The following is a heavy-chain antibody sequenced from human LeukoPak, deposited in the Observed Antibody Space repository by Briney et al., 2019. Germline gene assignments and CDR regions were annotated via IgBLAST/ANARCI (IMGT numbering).Heavy chain of an antibody. V-gene: IGHV1-18*01. CDR3: ARHGSGSYYHFPTDY. D-gene: IGHD3-10*01. Sequence: SAKLSSKASRYTFTSFGTSGVRHAPAQGLEWMGWISAYNGNTNYAQTLQGRVTMTTDTSTSTAYMALRSLRSDDTAMYYCARHGSGSYYHFPTDYWGQGTLVTVSS. CDR1: RYTFTSFG. J-gene: IGHJ4*02. CDR2: ISAYNGNT.